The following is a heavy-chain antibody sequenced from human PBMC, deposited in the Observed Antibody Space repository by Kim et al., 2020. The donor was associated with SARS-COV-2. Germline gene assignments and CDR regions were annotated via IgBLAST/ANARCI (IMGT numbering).Heavy chain of an antibody. V-gene: IGHV3-7*01. CDR2: IKQDGSEK. Sequence: GGSLRLSCAASGFTFGSYWMSWVRQAPGKGLEWVANIKQDGSEKYYVDSVKGRFTISRDNAKTSLYLQMNSLRTEDTAVYYCATFAPYFSTTSCYASWG. CDR1: GFTFGSYW. CDR3: ATFAPYFSTTSCYAS. J-gene: IGHJ5*01. D-gene: IGHD2-2*01.